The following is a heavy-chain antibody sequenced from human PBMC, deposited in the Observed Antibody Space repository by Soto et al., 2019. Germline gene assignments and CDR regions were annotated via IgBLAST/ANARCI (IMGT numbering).Heavy chain of an antibody. V-gene: IGHV4-34*01. J-gene: IGHJ6*03. Sequence: PSETLSLTCAVYDGSFSGYYRTWIRRPPGKGLEWIGEINHGGGTKYNPSLKSRVTISVDTSNDQFSLRLTSVTAADTAVYYCAITTHSYGYYYMDVWGPGTTVTVSS. D-gene: IGHD5-18*01. CDR3: AITTHSYGYYYMDV. CDR2: INHGGGT. CDR1: DGSFSGYY.